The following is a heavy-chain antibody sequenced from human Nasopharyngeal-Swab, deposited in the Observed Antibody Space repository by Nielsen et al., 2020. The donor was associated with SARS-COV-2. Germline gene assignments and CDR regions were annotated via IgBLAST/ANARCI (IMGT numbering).Heavy chain of an antibody. CDR1: GFIFSNYA. J-gene: IGHJ3*02. D-gene: IGHD4-17*01. Sequence: GGSLRLSCAASGFIFSNYAMHWVRQAPGKGLEWVAVVSYNAGFEHYADSVEGRFTIARDNSKGTLSLQMNSLRDEDTAVYYCAREADYGDYEGAFDIWGQGTMVTVSS. V-gene: IGHV3-30-3*01. CDR2: VSYNAGFE. CDR3: AREADYGDYEGAFDI.